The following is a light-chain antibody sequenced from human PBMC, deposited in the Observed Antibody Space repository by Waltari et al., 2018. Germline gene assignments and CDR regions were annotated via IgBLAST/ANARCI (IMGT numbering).Light chain of an antibody. CDR2: GSS. Sequence: QSVLTQPPSVSGAPGQRVTISCTGSGSNIGAGYAVHWSQQVQRAAPNRLIYGSSSRPLGVPDRFFGSTSGTSASLAITGLQAEDEAVYYCQSYDTTLSVVFGGGTKLTVL. CDR1: GSNIGAGYA. J-gene: IGLJ3*02. V-gene: IGLV1-40*01. CDR3: QSYDTTLSVV.